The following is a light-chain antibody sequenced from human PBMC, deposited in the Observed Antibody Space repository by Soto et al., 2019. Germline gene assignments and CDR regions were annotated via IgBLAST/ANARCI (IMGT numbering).Light chain of an antibody. V-gene: IGKV4-1*01. CDR3: QQYFTSPWT. CDR1: QSILDRSKNKYY. CDR2: WAS. J-gene: IGKJ1*01. Sequence: DIVMTQSPDSLAVSLGERATFNCKSSQSILDRSKNKYYLAWYQQKSGQPPKLLIYWASLREPGVPDRFTGSGSGTDVTLTISSRQAEDVAVYYCQQYFTSPWTFGQGTKVEI.